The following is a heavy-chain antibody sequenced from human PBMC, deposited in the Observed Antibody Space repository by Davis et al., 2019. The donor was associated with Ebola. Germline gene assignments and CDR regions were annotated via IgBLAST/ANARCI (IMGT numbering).Heavy chain of an antibody. Sequence: GESLKISCAASGFTFSSYDMHWVRQATGKGLEWVSAIGTAGDTYYPGSVKGRFTISRENAKNSLYLQMNSLRAGDTAVYYCARVGSSYAFDIWGQGTMVTVSS. CDR3: ARVGSSYAFDI. D-gene: IGHD3-10*01. CDR2: IGTAGDT. V-gene: IGHV3-13*01. CDR1: GFTFSSYD. J-gene: IGHJ3*02.